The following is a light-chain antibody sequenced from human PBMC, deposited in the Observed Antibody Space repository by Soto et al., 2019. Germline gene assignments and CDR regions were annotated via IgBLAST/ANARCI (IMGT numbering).Light chain of an antibody. CDR3: AAWDDTLNGMV. J-gene: IGLJ3*02. Sequence: QTVVTQPPSASGTPGQRVTISCSGGSSNIGSNTVNWYHHLPGTAPKLLISGNNQRPSGVPDRFSGSKSGTSASLAISGLQSEDEADYYCAAWDDTLNGMVFGGGTKLTVL. CDR2: GNN. CDR1: SSNIGSNT. V-gene: IGLV1-44*01.